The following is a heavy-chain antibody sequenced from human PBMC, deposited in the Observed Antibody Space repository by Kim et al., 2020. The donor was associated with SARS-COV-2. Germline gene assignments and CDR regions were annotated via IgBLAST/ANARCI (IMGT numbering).Heavy chain of an antibody. J-gene: IGHJ4*02. Sequence: GGSLRLSCEASGFAFSRHSMNWVRQAPGKGLEWISSISGSGNSIFNADSLKGRFTISRDNAKNSLYLQMNSLRADDTAMYYCARVSLGHSSSWYYFDFWGQGTLVTVSS. V-gene: IGHV3-21*01. D-gene: IGHD6-13*01. CDR2: ISGSGNSI. CDR3: ARVSLGHSSSWYYFDF. CDR1: GFAFSRHS.